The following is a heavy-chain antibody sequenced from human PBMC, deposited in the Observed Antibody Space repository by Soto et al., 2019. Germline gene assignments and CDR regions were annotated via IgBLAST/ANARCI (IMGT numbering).Heavy chain of an antibody. D-gene: IGHD2-2*03. CDR1: GGSISSYY. J-gene: IGHJ3*02. CDR3: PQGGWMLFDI. Sequence: PSETLSLTCTVSGGSISSYYWSWIRQPPGKGLEWIGYIYYSGSTNYNPSLKSRVTISVDTSKNQFSLKLSSVTAADTAVYYCPQGGWMLFDIWGQGTMVTVSS. CDR2: IYYSGST. V-gene: IGHV4-59*01.